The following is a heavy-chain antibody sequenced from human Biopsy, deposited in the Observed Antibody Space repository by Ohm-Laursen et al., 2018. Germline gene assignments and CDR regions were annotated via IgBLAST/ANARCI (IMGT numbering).Heavy chain of an antibody. D-gene: IGHD2-2*01. Sequence: ASVKVSCKASGYTFTNYGITWVRQATGQGLEWMGWMNPNSGNTGYAQKFQGRVTMTRNTSISTAYMELSSLRSEDTAVYYCARVPSTTRSRDYWGQGTLVTVSS. CDR2: MNPNSGNT. V-gene: IGHV1-8*02. J-gene: IGHJ4*02. CDR3: ARVPSTTRSRDY. CDR1: GYTFTNYG.